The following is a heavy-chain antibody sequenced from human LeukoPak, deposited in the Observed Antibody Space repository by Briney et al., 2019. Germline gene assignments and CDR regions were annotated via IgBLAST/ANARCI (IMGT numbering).Heavy chain of an antibody. CDR1: GFTVSSNY. CDR3: ARGHQARLGSFMDV. Sequence: PGGSLRLSCAASGFTVSSNYMSWVRQAPGKGLEWVSVIYSGGSTYYADSVKGRFTISRDNSKNTLYLQMNSLRAEDTAVYYCARGHQARLGSFMDVWGQGTTVTVSS. CDR2: IYSGGST. J-gene: IGHJ6*02. D-gene: IGHD1-26*01. V-gene: IGHV3-53*01.